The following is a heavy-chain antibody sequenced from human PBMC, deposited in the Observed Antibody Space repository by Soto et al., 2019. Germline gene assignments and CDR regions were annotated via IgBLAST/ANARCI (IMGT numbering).Heavy chain of an antibody. J-gene: IGHJ5*02. V-gene: IGHV2-5*01. CDR3: AHEVPSTQNWFDP. CDR2: IYWNDDK. CDR1: GFSLRTSGVG. D-gene: IGHD2-15*01. Sequence: QITLKESGPTLVKPSETLTLTCSFSGFSLRTSGVGVAWIRQPPGKALEWLALIYWNDDKRFSPSLRSRLSITKDTSKNQVVLTLTDVDPVDTATYYCAHEVPSTQNWFDPWGQGTLVTVSS.